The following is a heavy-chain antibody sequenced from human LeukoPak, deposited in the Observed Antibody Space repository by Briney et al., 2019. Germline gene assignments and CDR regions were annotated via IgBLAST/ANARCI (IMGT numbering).Heavy chain of an antibody. J-gene: IGHJ4*02. V-gene: IGHV1-69*05. Sequence: SVKVSCKASGGTFSSYAISWVRQAPGQGLEWMGRIIPIFVTANYAQKFQGRVTITTDESTSTAYMELSSLRSEDTAVYYCAREWEDYYDSSGYAYYFDYWGQGTLVTVSS. CDR3: AREWEDYYDSSGYAYYFDY. D-gene: IGHD3-22*01. CDR1: GGTFSSYA. CDR2: IIPIFVTA.